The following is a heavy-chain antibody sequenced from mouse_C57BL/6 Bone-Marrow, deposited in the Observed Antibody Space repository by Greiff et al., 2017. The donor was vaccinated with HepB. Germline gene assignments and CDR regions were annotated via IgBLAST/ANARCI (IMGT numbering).Heavy chain of an antibody. D-gene: IGHD1-1*01. Sequence: VQLQQSGAELMKPGASVKLSCKASGYTFTGYWIEWVKQRPGHGLEWIGEILPGSGSTNYNEKFKGKGTFTADTSSNTAYMQLSSLTTEDSAIYYCARSFYYYGSSSYAMDYWGQGTSVTVSS. CDR1: GYTFTGYW. V-gene: IGHV1-9*01. CDR2: ILPGSGST. CDR3: ARSFYYYGSSSYAMDY. J-gene: IGHJ4*01.